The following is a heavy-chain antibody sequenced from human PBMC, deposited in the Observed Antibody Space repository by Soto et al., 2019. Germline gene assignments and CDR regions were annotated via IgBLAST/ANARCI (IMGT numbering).Heavy chain of an antibody. V-gene: IGHV4-31*03. D-gene: IGHD3-10*01. CDR3: ARGFSSWFGELLGSCWFDP. Sequence: QVQLQESGPGLVKPSQTLSLTCTVSGGSISSGGYYWSWIRQHPGKGLEWIGYIYYSGSTYYNPSLTSRVTISVDTSKNQFSLKLSSVTAADTAVYYCARGFSSWFGELLGSCWFDPWGQGTLVTVSS. CDR2: IYYSGST. CDR1: GGSISSGGYY. J-gene: IGHJ5*02.